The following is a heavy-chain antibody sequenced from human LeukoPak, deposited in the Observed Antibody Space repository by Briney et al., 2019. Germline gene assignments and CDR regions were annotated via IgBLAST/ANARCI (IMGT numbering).Heavy chain of an antibody. J-gene: IGHJ4*02. V-gene: IGHV3-64*01. D-gene: IGHD7-27*01. CDR3: AREPSNGGPSGY. CDR1: GFTFSSYA. CDR2: ISSNGGST. Sequence: GGSLRLSCAVSGFTFSSYAMHWVRQAPGKGLEYVSAISSNGGSTYYANSVKGRFTISRDNSKNTLYLQMGSLRADDMAVYYCAREPSNGGPSGYWGQGTLVTVSS.